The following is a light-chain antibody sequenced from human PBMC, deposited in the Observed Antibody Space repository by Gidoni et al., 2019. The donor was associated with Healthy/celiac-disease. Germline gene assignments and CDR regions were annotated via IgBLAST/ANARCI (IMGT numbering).Light chain of an antibody. V-gene: IGLV8-61*01. CDR2: STN. J-gene: IGLJ2*01. CDR3: VLYMGSGISV. CDR1: SGSVSTNYY. Sequence: QTVVTQEPSFSVSPGGTVPLTCGLSSGSVSTNYYPSWYQQTPGQAPRTLIYSTNTRSSGVPDRFSASILGNKAALTITGAQADDESDYYCVLYMGSGISVFGGGTKVTVL.